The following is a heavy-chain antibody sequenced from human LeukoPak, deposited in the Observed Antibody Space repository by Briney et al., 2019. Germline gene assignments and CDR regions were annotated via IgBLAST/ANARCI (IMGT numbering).Heavy chain of an antibody. D-gene: IGHD1-26*01. J-gene: IGHJ3*02. V-gene: IGHV1-2*02. Sequence: ASVKVSCKASGYTFTGYYMHWVRQAPGQGLEWMGWINPNSGGTNYAQKFQGRVTMTRDTSISTAYMELSRLRSDDTAVYYCARDPWPGDGGSYRYAFDIWGQGTMVTVSS. CDR1: GYTFTGYY. CDR2: INPNSGGT. CDR3: ARDPWPGDGGSYRYAFDI.